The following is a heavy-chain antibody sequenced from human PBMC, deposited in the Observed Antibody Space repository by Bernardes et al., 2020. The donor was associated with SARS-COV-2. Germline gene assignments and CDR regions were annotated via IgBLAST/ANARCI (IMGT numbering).Heavy chain of an antibody. CDR2: IYYSGST. V-gene: IGHV4-59*01. D-gene: IGHD6-13*01. Sequence: SETLSLTCSVSGDSMSSYYWSWIRQPPGKGLEWIGYIYYSGSTNYNPSLKSRVTISLDTSKNQFSLKLSSVTAADTAIYYCARDFNGGNSGFGPRGQGTLVTVSS. J-gene: IGHJ5*02. CDR1: GDSMSSYY. CDR3: ARDFNGGNSGFGP.